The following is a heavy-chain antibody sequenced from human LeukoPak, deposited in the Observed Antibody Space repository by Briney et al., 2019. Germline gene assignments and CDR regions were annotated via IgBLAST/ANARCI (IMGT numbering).Heavy chain of an antibody. V-gene: IGHV3-7*03. D-gene: IGHD2-15*01. Sequence: GGSLRLSCAASGFTFSRHWMYWVRQAPGKGLEWVANIKQDGSAKPYVDSVKGRFTISRDNAKNSLFLQMNSLRAEDTPVYYCARDNGWSADFWGQGTLVTVSS. CDR1: GFTFSRHW. CDR3: ARDNGWSADF. CDR2: IKQDGSAK. J-gene: IGHJ4*02.